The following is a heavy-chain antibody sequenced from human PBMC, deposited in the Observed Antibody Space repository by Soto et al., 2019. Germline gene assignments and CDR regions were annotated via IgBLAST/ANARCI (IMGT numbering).Heavy chain of an antibody. CDR3: AKDLGAYPLYYFDY. Sequence: QVQLVESGGGVVQPGRSLRLSCAASGFTFSSYGMHWVRQAPGKGLEWVAVISYDGSNRYYADSVKGRFTISRDNSKNTLYLQMNSLRAEDTAVYYCAKDLGAYPLYYFDYWGQGTLVTVSS. CDR1: GFTFSSYG. D-gene: IGHD3-16*01. CDR2: ISYDGSNR. J-gene: IGHJ4*02. V-gene: IGHV3-30*18.